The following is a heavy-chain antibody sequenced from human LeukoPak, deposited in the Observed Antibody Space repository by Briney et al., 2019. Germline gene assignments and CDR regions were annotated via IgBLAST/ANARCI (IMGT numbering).Heavy chain of an antibody. Sequence: SGPTLVKPTQTLTLTCNFSGFSLSTSGVGVGWIRQPPGKALEWLALIYWDDDKRYSPSLKSRLTITKDTSENQVVLTMTNMDPVDTATYYCAHRLVAGRTKWYYFDYWGPGTLVTVSS. CDR3: AHRLVAGRTKWYYFDY. J-gene: IGHJ4*02. D-gene: IGHD6-19*01. V-gene: IGHV2-5*02. CDR1: GFSLSTSGVG. CDR2: IYWDDDK.